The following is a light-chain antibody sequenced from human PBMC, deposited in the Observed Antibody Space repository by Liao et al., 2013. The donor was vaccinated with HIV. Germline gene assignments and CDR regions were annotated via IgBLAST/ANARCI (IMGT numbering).Light chain of an antibody. CDR3: QAWDSSTAV. Sequence: SYELTQPPSVSVSPGQTASITCSGDKLGHKYTYWYQQKPGQSPVLVIYQDGKRPSGIPERFSGSNSGNTATLTISGTQPMDEADYYCQAWDSSTAVFGGGTKLTVL. CDR1: KLGHKY. V-gene: IGLV3-1*01. J-gene: IGLJ2*01. CDR2: QDG.